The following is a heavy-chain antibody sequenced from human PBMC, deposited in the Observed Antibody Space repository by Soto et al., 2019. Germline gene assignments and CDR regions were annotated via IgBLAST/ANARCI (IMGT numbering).Heavy chain of an antibody. CDR2: ISSSSSYI. J-gene: IGHJ6*02. CDR1: GFTFSSYS. V-gene: IGHV3-21*01. D-gene: IGHD6-19*01. CDR3: ARDLLAVAGQNYYYYGMDV. Sequence: PGGSLRLSCAASGFTFSSYSMNWVRQAPGKGLEWVSSISSSSSYIYYADSVKGRFTISRDNAKNSVYLQMNSLRAEDTAVYYCARDLLAVAGQNYYYYGMDVWGQGTTVTVSS.